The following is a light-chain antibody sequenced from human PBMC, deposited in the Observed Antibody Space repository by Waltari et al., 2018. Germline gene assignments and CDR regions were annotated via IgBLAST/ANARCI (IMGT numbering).Light chain of an antibody. J-gene: IGLJ2*01. V-gene: IGLV2-8*01. CDR1: SRDVGGYNY. Sequence: QSALTQPPSASGSPGQSVTISCTGPSRDVGGYNYVSWYQQHPGKAPKLMIYEVSKRPSGVPDRFSASKSGNTASLTVSGLQAEDEADYYCNSYAGSNIYVFGGGTKLTVL. CDR3: NSYAGSNIYV. CDR2: EVS.